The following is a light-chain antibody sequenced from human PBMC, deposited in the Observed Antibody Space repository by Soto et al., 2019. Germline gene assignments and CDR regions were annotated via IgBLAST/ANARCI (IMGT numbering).Light chain of an antibody. CDR1: SSDVFRYNY. CDR2: EVS. J-gene: IGLJ1*01. Sequence: QSVLTQPPSASRSPGQSVTISCTGTSSDVFRYNYVSWYQHHPGKAPKLMIFEVSKRPSGVPDRFSGSKSGNTASLTVSGLQAEDEADYYCSSYAGSNIYYVFGTGTKLTVL. CDR3: SSYAGSNIYYV. V-gene: IGLV2-8*02.